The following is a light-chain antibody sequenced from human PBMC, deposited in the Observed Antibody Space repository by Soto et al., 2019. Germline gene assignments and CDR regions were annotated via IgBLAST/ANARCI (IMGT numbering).Light chain of an antibody. CDR2: DVS. CDR1: QDIRGA. V-gene: IGKV1-13*02. Sequence: AIQVTQSPSSLSASVGARVTMTCRASQDIRGALDWYQQKSGKPPNLLIYDVSTLEGGVPSRFSGSGSGTEFTLTIRSLQPEDFVTYYCQQFNSYPITVGHGTRLEIK. CDR3: QQFNSYPIT. J-gene: IGKJ5*01.